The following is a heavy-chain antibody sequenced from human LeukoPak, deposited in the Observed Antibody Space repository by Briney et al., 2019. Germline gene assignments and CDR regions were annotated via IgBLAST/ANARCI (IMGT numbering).Heavy chain of an antibody. J-gene: IGHJ3*02. D-gene: IGHD3-22*01. CDR2: IYYSGST. V-gene: IGHV4-59*01. CDR1: GGSISSYY. Sequence: PSETLSLTCTVSGGSISSYYWSWIRQPPGKGLEWIGYIYYSGSTNYNPSLKSRVTISVDTSKNQFSLKLSSVTAADTAVYYRARGLLLHDAFDIWGQGTMVTVSS. CDR3: ARGLLLHDAFDI.